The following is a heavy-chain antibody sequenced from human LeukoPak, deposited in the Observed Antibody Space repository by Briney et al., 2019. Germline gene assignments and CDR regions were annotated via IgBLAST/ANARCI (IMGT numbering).Heavy chain of an antibody. V-gene: IGHV4-38-2*02. D-gene: IGHD2-8*01. Sequence: SETLSLTCTVSGGSISSGYYWGWIRQPPGKRLEWIGSIYHSGSTYYNPSLKSRVTISVDTSKNQFSLKLSSVSAADTAVFYCARVQSPGDGTNPFDYWGQGTLVTVSS. CDR1: GGSISSGYY. CDR3: ARVQSPGDGTNPFDY. J-gene: IGHJ4*02. CDR2: IYHSGST.